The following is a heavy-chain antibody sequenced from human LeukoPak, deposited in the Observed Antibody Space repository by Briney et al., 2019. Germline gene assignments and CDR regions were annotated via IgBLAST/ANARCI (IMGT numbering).Heavy chain of an antibody. Sequence: GGSLRLSCAASGFTFNTYAMTWVRQAPGKGLEWVSSISSSGSNTYYTDSVKGRFTISRDNSKYTLYLQMNSLRVEDTAVYYCSAGSGSYYKATSWGQGTLVTVSS. V-gene: IGHV3-23*01. CDR2: ISSSGSNT. J-gene: IGHJ5*02. D-gene: IGHD3-10*01. CDR1: GFTFNTYA. CDR3: SAGSGSYYKATS.